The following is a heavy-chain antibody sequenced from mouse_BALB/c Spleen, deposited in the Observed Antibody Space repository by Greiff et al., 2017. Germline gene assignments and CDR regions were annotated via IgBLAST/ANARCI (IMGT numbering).Heavy chain of an antibody. CDR1: GFSLTSYG. CDR2: IWAGGST. V-gene: IGHV2-9*02. CDR3: ARAAFPLVYFDY. J-gene: IGHJ2*01. Sequence: VMLVESGPGLVAPSQSLSITCTVSGFSLTSYGVHWVRQPPGKGLEWLGVIWAGGSTNYNSALMSRLSISKDNSKSQVFLKMNSLQTDDTAMYYCARAAFPLVYFDYWGQGTTLTVSS.